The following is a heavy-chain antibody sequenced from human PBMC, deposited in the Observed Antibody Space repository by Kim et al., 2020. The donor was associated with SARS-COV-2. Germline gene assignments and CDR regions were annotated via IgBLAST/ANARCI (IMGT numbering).Heavy chain of an antibody. Sequence: SETLSLTCTVSGGSISSGGYYWSWIRQHPGKGLEWIGYIYYSGSTYYNPSLKSRVTISVDTSKNQFSLKLSSVTAADTAVYYCARAPRRIITIVGVVTHFDCWGQGTLVTVSS. J-gene: IGHJ4*02. D-gene: IGHD3-3*01. CDR1: GGSISSGGYY. V-gene: IGHV4-31*03. CDR2: IYYSGST. CDR3: ARAPRRIITIVGVVTHFDC.